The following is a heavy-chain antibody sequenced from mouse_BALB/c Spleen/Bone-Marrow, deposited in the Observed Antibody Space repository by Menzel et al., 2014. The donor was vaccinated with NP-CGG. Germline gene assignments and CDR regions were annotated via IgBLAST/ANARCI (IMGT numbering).Heavy chain of an antibody. D-gene: IGHD2-1*01. CDR3: ARHSGGNYGYAMDY. J-gene: IGHJ4*01. CDR2: IWSDGST. Sequence: QVHVKQSGPGLVAPSQSLSIICTISGFSLTSYGVHWVRQPPGKGLEWLVVIWSDGSTTYNSALKSRLSISKDNSKSXVFLKMNSLQTDDTAMYYCARHSGGNYGYAMDYWGQGTSVTVSS. CDR1: GFSLTSYG. V-gene: IGHV2-6-1*01.